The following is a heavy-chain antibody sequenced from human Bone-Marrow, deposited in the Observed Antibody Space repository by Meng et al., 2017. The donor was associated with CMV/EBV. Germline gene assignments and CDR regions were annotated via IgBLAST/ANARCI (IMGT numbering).Heavy chain of an antibody. Sequence: SETLSLTCTVSGGSISSSSYYWGWIRQPPGKGLEWIGSIYYSGSTYYNPSLKSRVTISVDTSKNQFSLKLSSVTAADTAVYYCASRGEDIVVVPAGNWGQGKLVTVAS. CDR2: IYYSGST. J-gene: IGHJ4*02. V-gene: IGHV4-39*07. D-gene: IGHD2-2*01. CDR1: GGSISSSSYY. CDR3: ASRGEDIVVVPAGN.